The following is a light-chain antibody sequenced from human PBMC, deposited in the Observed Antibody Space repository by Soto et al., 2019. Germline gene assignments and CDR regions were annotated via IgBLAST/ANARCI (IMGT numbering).Light chain of an antibody. CDR2: DAS. J-gene: IGKJ5*01. CDR1: QSVRSN. Sequence: EVVLTMSTSPLSVSKGKRVTLSCRASQSVRSNLAWYQQKPGQAPRLLIYDASNRATGIPARFSGSGSGTDFTLTFSSLEPEDFAVYYCQQRSNSITFGQGTRLEIK. V-gene: IGKV3-11*01. CDR3: QQRSNSIT.